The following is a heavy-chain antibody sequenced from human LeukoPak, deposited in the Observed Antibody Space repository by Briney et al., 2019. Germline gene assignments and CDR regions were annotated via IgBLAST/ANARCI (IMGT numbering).Heavy chain of an antibody. CDR1: GFTFSSYA. V-gene: IGHV3-23*01. Sequence: GGSLRLSCAASGFTFSSYAMSWVRQAPGKGLEWVSAISNSGGSTYYSDSGKGRFTISRDNSKNTLYLQMNSLSAEDTAVYYCARGLTVAGTAIFDYWGQGTLVTVSS. CDR2: ISNSGGST. CDR3: ARGLTVAGTAIFDY. J-gene: IGHJ4*02. D-gene: IGHD6-19*01.